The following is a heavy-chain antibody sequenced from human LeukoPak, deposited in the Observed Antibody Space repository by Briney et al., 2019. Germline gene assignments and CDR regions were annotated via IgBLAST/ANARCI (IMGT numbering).Heavy chain of an antibody. Sequence: GGSLRLSCAVSGFTLSTYSLSWVRQAPGKGLEWVSSISGSRSDIYYADSVKGRFTISSDNAKNSLYLQMNSLRAEDTAVYYCARGPGIAVAPLQHWGQGTLVTVSS. CDR1: GFTLSTYS. CDR3: ARGPGIAVAPLQH. CDR2: ISGSRSDI. J-gene: IGHJ1*01. D-gene: IGHD6-19*01. V-gene: IGHV3-21*01.